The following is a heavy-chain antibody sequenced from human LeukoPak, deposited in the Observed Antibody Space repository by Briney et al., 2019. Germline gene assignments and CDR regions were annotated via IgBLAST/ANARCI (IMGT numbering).Heavy chain of an antibody. CDR1: GFTVSSNY. V-gene: IGHV3-66*01. CDR3: ARGITMREIPFDY. CDR2: IYSGGST. D-gene: IGHD3-22*01. J-gene: IGHJ4*02. Sequence: GGSLRLSCAASGFTVSSNYMSWVRQAPGKGLEWASVIYSGGSTYYADSVKGRFTISRDNSKNTLYLQMNSLRAEDTAVYYCARGITMREIPFDYWGQGTLVTVSS.